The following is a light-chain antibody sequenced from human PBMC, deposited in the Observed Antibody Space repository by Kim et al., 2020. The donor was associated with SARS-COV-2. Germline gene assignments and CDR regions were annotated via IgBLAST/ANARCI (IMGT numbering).Light chain of an antibody. J-gene: IGKJ4*01. V-gene: IGKV1-13*02. CDR3: QQFHTYPLT. CDR2: FAS. CDR1: QDINSA. Sequence: PSVGDRVTFTCRASQDINSALAWYQQKPGKAPKLLIYFASSLQTGVPSRFSGIGSGTEFTLTIDSLQPEDFATYYCQQFHTYPLTFGGGTKVDIK.